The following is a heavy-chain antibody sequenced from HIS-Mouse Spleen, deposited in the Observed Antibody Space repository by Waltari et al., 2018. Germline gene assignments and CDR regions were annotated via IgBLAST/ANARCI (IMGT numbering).Heavy chain of an antibody. CDR2: IDWDDDK. J-gene: IGHJ4*02. CDR3: ARIAEGYSSGWYYFDY. V-gene: IGHV2-70*15. D-gene: IGHD6-19*01. CDR1: GFSLSTSGMC. Sequence: QVTLRESGPALVKPTQTLTLTCTFSGFSLSTSGMCVSWIRQPPGKALEWLARIDWDDDKYYSTSLKTRLNISKDTSKNQVVLTMTNMDPVDTATYYCARIAEGYSSGWYYFDYWGQGTLVTVSS.